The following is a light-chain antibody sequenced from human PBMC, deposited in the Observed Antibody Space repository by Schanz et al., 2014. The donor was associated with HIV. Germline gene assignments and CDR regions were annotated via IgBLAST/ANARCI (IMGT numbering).Light chain of an antibody. J-gene: IGLJ2*01. CDR3: SSYTTSSTLV. CDR1: SGDPGRYDY. V-gene: IGLV2-14*03. CDR2: DGT. Sequence: QSVLTQPASVSGSLGQSITISCTGNSGDPGRYDYLSRYQQHPGQAPKLLIYDGTYRPSGISNRFSGSKSGYTASLTISGLQADDEADYYCSSYTTSSTLVFGGGTKLTVL.